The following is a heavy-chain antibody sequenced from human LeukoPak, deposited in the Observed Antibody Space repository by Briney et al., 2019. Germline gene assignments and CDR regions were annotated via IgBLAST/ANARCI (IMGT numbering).Heavy chain of an antibody. CDR3: AREASSGLGAFDI. Sequence: GGSLRLSCAASGFTFSSYGMHWVRQAPGKGLEWVAVISYDGSNKYYADSVKGRFAISRDKSKNTQHLQMNSLRAEDAAVYFCAREASSGLGAFDIWGQGTMVTVSS. D-gene: IGHD3-22*01. CDR1: GFTFSSYG. J-gene: IGHJ3*02. V-gene: IGHV3-30*03. CDR2: ISYDGSNK.